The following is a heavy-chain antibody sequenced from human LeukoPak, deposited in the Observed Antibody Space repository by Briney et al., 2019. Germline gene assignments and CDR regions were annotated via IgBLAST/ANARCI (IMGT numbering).Heavy chain of an antibody. Sequence: PSQTLSLTCTVSGGSISSGGYYWSWIRQPPGKGLEWIGYIYYSGSTNYNPSLKSRVTISVDTSKNQFSLKLSSVTAADTAVYYCASWPLLYDFWSGYPDYWGQGTLVTVSS. CDR3: ASWPLLYDFWSGYPDY. V-gene: IGHV4-61*08. D-gene: IGHD3-3*01. J-gene: IGHJ4*02. CDR2: IYYSGST. CDR1: GGSISSGGYY.